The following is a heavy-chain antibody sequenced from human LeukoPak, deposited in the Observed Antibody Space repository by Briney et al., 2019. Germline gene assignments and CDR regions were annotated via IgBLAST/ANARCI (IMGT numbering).Heavy chain of an antibody. Sequence: NTAETLSLTCTVSGDSLNTYYWTGIRQTPGKELEWMGFGASSWTSNYNPPLNSRVRISIKTSKNEFSLALLSVTPADTAVYYCERVVRGVVTSNWFDPWGQGTLVSVSS. V-gene: IGHV4-59*01. CDR2: GASSWTS. CDR3: ERVVRGVVTSNWFDP. J-gene: IGHJ5*02. CDR1: GDSLNTYY. D-gene: IGHD2-21*02.